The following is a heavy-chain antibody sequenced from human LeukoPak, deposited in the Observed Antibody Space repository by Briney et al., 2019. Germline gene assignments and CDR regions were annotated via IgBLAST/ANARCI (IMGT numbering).Heavy chain of an antibody. D-gene: IGHD3-22*01. CDR3: ARDNSGYYYDSSGYYDY. CDR1: GFTFSSYT. CDR2: ITSNTRYI. V-gene: IGHV3-21*01. J-gene: IGHJ4*02. Sequence: GGSLRLSCAASGFTFSSYTMNWVRQAPGKGLEWVSSITSNTRYIFYADSVKGRFTISRDNAKKSLYLQMNSLRAEDTAVYYCARDNSGYYYDSSGYYDYWGQGTLVTVSS.